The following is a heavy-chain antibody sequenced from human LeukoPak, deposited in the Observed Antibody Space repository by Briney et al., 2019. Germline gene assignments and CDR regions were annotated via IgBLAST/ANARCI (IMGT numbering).Heavy chain of an antibody. CDR1: GFTFSSYS. Sequence: PGGSLRLSCAASGFTFSSYSMNWVRQAPGKGLEWVSYITTSSTIIYYADSVKGRFTISRDNAKNSLYLQMNSLRAEDTAVYYCARGMGRNPYYYDTLDFWGQGTLVTVSS. CDR2: ITTSSTII. D-gene: IGHD3-22*01. CDR3: ARGMGRNPYYYDTLDF. J-gene: IGHJ4*02. V-gene: IGHV3-48*01.